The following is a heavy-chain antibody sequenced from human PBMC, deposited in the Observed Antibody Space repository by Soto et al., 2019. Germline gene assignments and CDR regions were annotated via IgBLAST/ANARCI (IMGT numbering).Heavy chain of an antibody. D-gene: IGHD2-2*01. CDR2: IYSGGST. CDR3: AARTVPYYYYGMDV. CDR1: GFTVSSNY. J-gene: IGHJ6*02. V-gene: IGHV3-53*01. Sequence: PGGSLRLSCAASGFTVSSNYMSWVRQAPGKGLEWVSVIYSGGSTYCADSVKGRFTTSRDNSKNTLYLQMNSLRAEDTAVYYCAARTVPYYYYGMDVWGQGTTVTVSS.